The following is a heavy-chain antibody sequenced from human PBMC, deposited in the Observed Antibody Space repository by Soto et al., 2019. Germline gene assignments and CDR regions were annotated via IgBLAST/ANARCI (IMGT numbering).Heavy chain of an antibody. Sequence: SETLSLTCTDSGGSVSSRSHYWSWIRQPPGQGLAWIGYIYYSGCTNHNPPLKRRLTISVDTPKNQFSLKLSSVTAADTGEYYYTRGYSIAVRPWWFDPWGQGTLVTVSS. CDR3: TRGYSIAVRPWWFDP. D-gene: IGHD6-6*01. V-gene: IGHV4-61*01. J-gene: IGHJ5*02. CDR2: IYYSGCT. CDR1: GGSVSSRSHY.